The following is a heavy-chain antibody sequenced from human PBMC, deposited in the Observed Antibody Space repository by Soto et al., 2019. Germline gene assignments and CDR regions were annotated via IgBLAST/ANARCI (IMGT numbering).Heavy chain of an antibody. Sequence: QVHLVQSGAEVKKPGASVKVSCKASAYTFTNYGINWVRQAPGQGLEWMGWVSTYNGDTKYAQKLRGRVTMTTDTSTSTANMELRSLISDDTAVYYCARGYCNSPSCSGRDWFDPWGQGTLVTVSP. D-gene: IGHD2-2*01. CDR3: ARGYCNSPSCSGRDWFDP. V-gene: IGHV1-18*01. CDR1: AYTFTNYG. CDR2: VSTYNGDT. J-gene: IGHJ5*02.